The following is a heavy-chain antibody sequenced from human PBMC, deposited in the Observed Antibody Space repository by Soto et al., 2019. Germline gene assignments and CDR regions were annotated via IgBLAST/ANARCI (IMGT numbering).Heavy chain of an antibody. J-gene: IGHJ4*02. CDR1: GFTFRTHW. CDR3: AREGADHKDYFAY. V-gene: IGHV3-74*01. CDR2: IESDGKST. Sequence: EVQLVESGGGLVQPGGSLRLSCEASGFTFRTHWMHWVRQSPGKGLVWVSRIESDGKSTGYADSVRGRYTISRDNAKNTLYLQMGSLRAEDTAVYYCAREGADHKDYFAYWCQGTLVTVSS.